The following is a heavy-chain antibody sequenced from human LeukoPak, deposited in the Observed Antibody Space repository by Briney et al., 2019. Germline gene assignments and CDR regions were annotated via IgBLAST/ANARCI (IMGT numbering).Heavy chain of an antibody. CDR3: ARRGSGPFDY. CDR2: IFYSGST. CDR1: SGSISTSNYY. D-gene: IGHD3-16*01. Sequence: SETLSLTCTVSSGSISTSNYYWGWVRQPPGKALEWIGNIFYSGSTYYNPSLKSRVTISVDTSKNQFSLKLSSVTAADTAVYYCARRGSGPFDYWGQGTLVTVSS. J-gene: IGHJ4*02. V-gene: IGHV4-39*01.